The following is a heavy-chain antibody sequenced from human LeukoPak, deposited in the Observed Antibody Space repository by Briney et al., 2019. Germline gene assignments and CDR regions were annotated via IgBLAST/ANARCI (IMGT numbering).Heavy chain of an antibody. V-gene: IGHV3-11*01. D-gene: IGHD7-27*01. CDR2: INTGGNTR. Sequence: GGSLRLSCATSGFTFSDHYMSWIRQAPGKGLEWVSYINTGGNTRDYADSVKGRFTVSRDNARNSLYLQMDNLRADDTAVYFCARGHWGLDYWGQGALVTVSS. CDR1: GFTFSDHY. J-gene: IGHJ4*02. CDR3: ARGHWGLDY.